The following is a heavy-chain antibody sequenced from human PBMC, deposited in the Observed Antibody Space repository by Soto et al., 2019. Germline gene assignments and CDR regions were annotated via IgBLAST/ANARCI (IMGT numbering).Heavy chain of an antibody. J-gene: IGHJ4*02. Sequence: LETLSLTCAVSGGSISSSNWWSWVRQPPGKGLEWIGEIYHSGSTNYNPSLKSRVTISVDKSKNQFSLKLSSVTAADTAVYYCARVSADYYDSSGYYGHWGQGTLVTVSS. CDR3: ARVSADYYDSSGYYGH. V-gene: IGHV4-4*02. CDR1: GGSISSSNW. CDR2: IYHSGST. D-gene: IGHD3-22*01.